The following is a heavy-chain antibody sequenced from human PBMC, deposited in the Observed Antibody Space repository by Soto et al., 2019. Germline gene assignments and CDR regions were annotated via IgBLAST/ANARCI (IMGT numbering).Heavy chain of an antibody. V-gene: IGHV4-39*02. CDR1: GGSISSSSYY. J-gene: IGHJ6*02. CDR2: IYYSGSS. Sequence: SETLSLTCTVYGGSISSSSYYWGWIRQPPGKGLEWIGSIYYSGSSYYNPSIKNRDTTSVDTSNKQFSKKIRSMTAADTAVYYCARGRPYLYGSGSTVDFGYYYYGMDVWGQGTTVS. D-gene: IGHD3-10*01. CDR3: ARGRPYLYGSGSTVDFGYYYYGMDV.